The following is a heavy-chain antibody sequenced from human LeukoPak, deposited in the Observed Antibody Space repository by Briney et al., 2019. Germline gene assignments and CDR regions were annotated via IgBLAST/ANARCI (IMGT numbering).Heavy chain of an antibody. V-gene: IGHV1-2*02. CDR2: INPNSGGT. Sequence: ASVKVSCKASGYTFTGYYMHWARQAPGQGLEWMGWINPNSGGTNYAQKFQGRVTMTRDTSISTAYMELSRLRSDDTAVYYCARARANTMNYYYDSSGDWGQGTLVTVSS. J-gene: IGHJ4*02. CDR3: ARARANTMNYYYDSSGD. D-gene: IGHD3-22*01. CDR1: GYTFTGYY.